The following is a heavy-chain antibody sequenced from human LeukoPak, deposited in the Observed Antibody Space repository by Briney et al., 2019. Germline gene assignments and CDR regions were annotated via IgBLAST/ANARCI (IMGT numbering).Heavy chain of an antibody. D-gene: IGHD3-22*01. CDR2: IYSGGST. CDR3: ARDQYYYDSSGYISAFDI. V-gene: IGHV3-66*01. J-gene: IGHJ3*02. Sequence: PGGSLRLSCAASGFTVSSNYMSWVRQAPGKGLEWVPVIYSGGSTYYADSVKGRFTISRDNSKNTLYLQMNSLRAEDTAVYYCARDQYYYDSSGYISAFDIWGQGTMVTVSS. CDR1: GFTVSSNY.